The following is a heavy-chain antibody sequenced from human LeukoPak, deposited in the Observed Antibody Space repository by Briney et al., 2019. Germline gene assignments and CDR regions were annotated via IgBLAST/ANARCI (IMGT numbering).Heavy chain of an antibody. CDR1: GFTFSSYA. Sequence: GGSLRLSCAASGFTFSSYAMSWVRQAPGEGLEWVSAIRDSGSSTHYADSVKGRFTTSRDNSKNTLFLQMNSLRAEDTAIYYCAKYGPQDSGSSHFDYWGQGALVTVSS. D-gene: IGHD1-26*01. CDR3: AKYGPQDSGSSHFDY. V-gene: IGHV3-23*01. J-gene: IGHJ4*02. CDR2: IRDSGSST.